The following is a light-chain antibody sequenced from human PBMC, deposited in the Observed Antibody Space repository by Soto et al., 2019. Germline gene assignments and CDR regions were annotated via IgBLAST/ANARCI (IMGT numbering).Light chain of an antibody. V-gene: IGLV2-11*01. J-gene: IGLJ1*01. CDR1: SCDVGRYNY. CDR2: DVS. CDR3: CSYAGSPYV. Sequence: QSVLTQPRSVSGSPGQSVTISCTGTSCDVGRYNYVSWYQHHPGKAPKLMIYDVSTRPSGVPDRFSGSKSGTTASLTISGLQAEDEADYYCCSYAGSPYVFGTGTKVTV.